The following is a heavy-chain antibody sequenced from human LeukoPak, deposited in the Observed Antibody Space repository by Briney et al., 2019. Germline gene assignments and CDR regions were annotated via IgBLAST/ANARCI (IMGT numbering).Heavy chain of an antibody. D-gene: IGHD3-10*01. V-gene: IGHV4-34*01. Sequence: SETLSLTCFVDAGSLSGFYWSWVRQPPGKGLEWIGEINHSGTTNYNPSLKSRVTISVDTSKNQVSLDLASVTAVDTAVYYCARGQLFGWFDPWGQGTLVTVSS. CDR1: AGSLSGFY. J-gene: IGHJ5*02. CDR3: ARGQLFGWFDP. CDR2: INHSGTT.